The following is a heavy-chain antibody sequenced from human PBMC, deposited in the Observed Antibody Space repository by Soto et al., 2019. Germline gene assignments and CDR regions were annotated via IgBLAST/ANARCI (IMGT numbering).Heavy chain of an antibody. J-gene: IGHJ4*02. Sequence: QVQLVQSGAEVKKPGSSVKVSCKASGGTFSSYTISWVRQAPGQGLEWMGRIIPILGIANYAQKFQGRVTSTADKSTSTAYMELSSLRSEDTAVYYCASNYYGSGSYWGWGQGTLVTVSS. V-gene: IGHV1-69*02. CDR2: IIPILGIA. D-gene: IGHD3-10*01. CDR3: ASNYYGSGSYWG. CDR1: GGTFSSYT.